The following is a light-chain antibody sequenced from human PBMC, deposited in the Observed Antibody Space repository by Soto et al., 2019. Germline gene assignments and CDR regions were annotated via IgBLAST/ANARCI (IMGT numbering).Light chain of an antibody. CDR3: AAWDGTLNGVV. CDR1: SSNIGSNT. V-gene: IGLV1-44*01. CDR2: SNN. Sequence: QPVLTQPPSESGTPGQRVTISCSGSSSNIGSNTVNWYQQLPGTAPRLLMYSNNQRPSGVPDRFSGSKSGTSASLAISGLQTEDEADYYCAAWDGTLNGVVFGGGTKLTVL. J-gene: IGLJ2*01.